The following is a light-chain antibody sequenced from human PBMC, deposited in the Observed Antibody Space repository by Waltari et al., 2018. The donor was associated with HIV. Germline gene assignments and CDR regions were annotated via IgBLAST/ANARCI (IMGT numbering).Light chain of an antibody. CDR3: SSFTTSNSLL. CDR1: SSDIGAYDF. Sequence: QSALTQPASVSGSPGQSITVSCTGTSSDIGAYDFVSWYQQTPGTAPKLVIYEVSNRPSGISYRFSGSKSGNTASLTISGPQTEDEADYYCSSFTTSNSLLFGGGTKLTVL. CDR2: EVS. J-gene: IGLJ2*01. V-gene: IGLV2-14*01.